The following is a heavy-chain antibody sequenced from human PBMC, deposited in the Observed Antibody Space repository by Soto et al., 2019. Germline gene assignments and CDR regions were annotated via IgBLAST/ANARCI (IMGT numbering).Heavy chain of an antibody. D-gene: IGHD1-20*01. CDR1: GFTVNSSY. V-gene: IGHV3-53*01. CDR3: ARQFPTDNSGNRLDP. CDR2: ISSGGTT. J-gene: IGHJ5*02. Sequence: DVQLVESGGGLIQPGGSLRLSCAASGFTVNSSYMTWIRQAPGKGLQWVADISSGGTTKYADSVRGRFSISRDMSKNTLYLQMNSLRVEDTAIYSCARQFPTDNSGNRLDPWGQGTLVTVSA.